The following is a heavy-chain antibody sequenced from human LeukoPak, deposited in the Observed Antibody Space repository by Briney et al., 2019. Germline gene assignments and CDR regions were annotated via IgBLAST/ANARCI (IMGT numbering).Heavy chain of an antibody. J-gene: IGHJ4*02. Sequence: ASVKVSCKASGYTFTGFYIHGLRQAPGQGLEWMGWINPDRGGTNYAQKFQGRVTLTRDTSINTAYMELSGLTSDDTAMYYCVRADFVVIPAAMRGDYWGQGTLVIVSS. CDR3: VRADFVVIPAAMRGDY. CDR2: INPDRGGT. D-gene: IGHD2-2*01. V-gene: IGHV1-2*02. CDR1: GYTFTGFY.